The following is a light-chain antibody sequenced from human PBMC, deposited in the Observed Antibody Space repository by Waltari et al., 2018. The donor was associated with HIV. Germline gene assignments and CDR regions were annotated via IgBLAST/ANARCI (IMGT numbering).Light chain of an antibody. J-gene: IGLJ2*01. CDR2: DVT. CDR3: CSYAGSFTLI. CDR1: SSDVGGYYY. V-gene: IGLV2-11*01. Sequence: QSALTQPRSVSGSPGQSVTISCTGTSSDVGGYYYVSWYQHHPGKAPTLLIYDVTKRPSGVPDRFSGSKSGNTASLTISGLQSEDEADYHCCSYAGSFTLIFGGGTTVTVL.